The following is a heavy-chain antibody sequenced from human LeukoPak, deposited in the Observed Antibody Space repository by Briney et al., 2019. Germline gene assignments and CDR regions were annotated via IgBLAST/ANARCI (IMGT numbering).Heavy chain of an antibody. Sequence: GGSLRLSCAASGFAFSTYSMIWVRQAPGKGLEWVSYISPGSSTIYYADFAKGRFTISRDDGEKSLYLQMNPLRAEDTAVYYCATQAWRTHGAGGYHDDCWGHGTLVTVSS. V-gene: IGHV3-48*01. J-gene: IGHJ4*01. D-gene: IGHD2-8*01. CDR3: ATQAWRTHGAGGYHDDC. CDR2: ISPGSSTI. CDR1: GFAFSTYS.